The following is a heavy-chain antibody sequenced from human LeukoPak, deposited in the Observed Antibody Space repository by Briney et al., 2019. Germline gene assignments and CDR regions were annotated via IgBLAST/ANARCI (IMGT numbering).Heavy chain of an antibody. CDR1: GFTFSSYA. V-gene: IGHV3-23*01. D-gene: IGHD2-2*02. CDR2: ISGSGDST. Sequence: GGSLRLSCAASGFTFSSYAMSWVRQAPGRGLEWVSTISGSGDSTYYAESVKGRFTISRDNSKNTLYLQMNSLRPEGTAVYYCPKGCAASGCYTSEYWGQGTLVTVSS. CDR3: PKGCAASGCYTSEY. J-gene: IGHJ4*02.